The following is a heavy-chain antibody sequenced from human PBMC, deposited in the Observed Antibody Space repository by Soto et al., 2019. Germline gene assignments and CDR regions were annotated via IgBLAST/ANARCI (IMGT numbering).Heavy chain of an antibody. CDR1: GFTVSSNY. D-gene: IGHD6-19*01. CDR3: ARELKQWLDEPTDY. V-gene: IGHV3-66*01. CDR2: IYSGGST. Sequence: GGSLRLSCAASGFTVSSNYMSWVRQAPGKGLEWVSVIYSGGSTYYADSVKGRFTISRDNSKNTLYLQMNSLRAEDTAVYYCARELKQWLDEPTDYWGQGTLVTVSS. J-gene: IGHJ4*02.